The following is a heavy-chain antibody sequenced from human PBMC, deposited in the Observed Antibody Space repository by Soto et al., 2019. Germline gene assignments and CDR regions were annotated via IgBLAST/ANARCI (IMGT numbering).Heavy chain of an antibody. CDR3: AEGNYGDGGVY. CDR2: IIPILGIA. D-gene: IGHD4-17*01. V-gene: IGHV1-69*02. CDR1: GGTFSSYT. J-gene: IGHJ4*02. Sequence: QVQLVQSGAEVKKPGSSVKVSCKASGGTFSSYTISWVRQAPGQGLEWMGRIIPILGIANYAQKFQGRVTITADKSTSTAYMELSSLKSEDTAVYYCAEGNYGDGGVYWSQGTLVTVSS.